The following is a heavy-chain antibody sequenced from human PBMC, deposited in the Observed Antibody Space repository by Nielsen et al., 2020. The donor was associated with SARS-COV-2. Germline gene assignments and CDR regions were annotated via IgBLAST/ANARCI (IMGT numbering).Heavy chain of an antibody. CDR2: IYYSGST. J-gene: IGHJ4*02. Sequence: SETLSLTCTVSGGSISSYYWSWIRQPPGKGLEWIGYIYYSGSTNYNPSLKSRVTISVDTSKNQFSLKLSSVTAADTAVYYCARSVREYQLLNFDYWGQGTLVTVSS. D-gene: IGHD2-2*01. V-gene: IGHV4-59*01. CDR3: ARSVREYQLLNFDY. CDR1: GGSISSYY.